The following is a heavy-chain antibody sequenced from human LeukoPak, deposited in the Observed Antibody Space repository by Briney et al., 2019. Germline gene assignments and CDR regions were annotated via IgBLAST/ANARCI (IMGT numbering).Heavy chain of an antibody. CDR2: INHSGST. CDR1: GGSFSGYY. CDR3: ARGIVAAATGFDP. Sequence: SETLSPTCAVYGGSFSGYYWSWIRQPPGKGLEWIGEINHSGSTNYNPSLKSRVTISVDTSKNQFSLKLSSVTAADTAVYYCARGIVAAATGFDPWGQGTLVTVSS. V-gene: IGHV4-34*01. D-gene: IGHD6-13*01. J-gene: IGHJ5*02.